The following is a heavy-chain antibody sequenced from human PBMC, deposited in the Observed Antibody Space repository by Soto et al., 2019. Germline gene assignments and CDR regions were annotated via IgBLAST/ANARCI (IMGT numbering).Heavy chain of an antibody. V-gene: IGHV1-46*01. CDR1: GDTFTDYY. CDR3: ARGGHVVVVTAALDY. D-gene: IGHD2-21*02. Sequence: QVQLVQSGAEVKKPGASVKVSCKASGDTFTDYYIHWVRQAPGQGLEWMGTVNPSGGHTTYAQHFLGRITITRDTSTSTLYMELTSLTSDDTAIYYCARGGHVVVVTAALDYWGQGTLVTVSS. CDR2: VNPSGGHT. J-gene: IGHJ4*02.